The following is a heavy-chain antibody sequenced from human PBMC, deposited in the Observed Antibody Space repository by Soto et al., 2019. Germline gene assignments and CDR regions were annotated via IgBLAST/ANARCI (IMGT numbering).Heavy chain of an antibody. Sequence: SETLSLTCTVSGGSISSGGYYWSWIRQHPGKGLEWIGYIYYSGSTYYNPSLKSRVTISVDTSKNQFSLKLSSVTAADTAVYYCARVAVLYDFWSGLGLPPEYGMDVWGQGTTVTVSS. J-gene: IGHJ6*02. CDR2: IYYSGST. V-gene: IGHV4-31*03. CDR1: GGSISSGGYY. D-gene: IGHD3-3*01. CDR3: ARVAVLYDFWSGLGLPPEYGMDV.